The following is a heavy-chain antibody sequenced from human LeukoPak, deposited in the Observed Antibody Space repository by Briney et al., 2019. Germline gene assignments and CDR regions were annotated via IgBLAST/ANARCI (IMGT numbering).Heavy chain of an antibody. J-gene: IGHJ4*02. CDR3: SRCEDY. CDR2: ISDDGGRI. V-gene: IGHV3-7*01. Sequence: GGSLRLSCAASGFTFSSYWMSWVRQAPRKGLEWVASISDDGGRIFYVDSVKGRFTISRDNAKNSLYLQMNSLRAEDTAIYYCSRCEDYWGQGTLVTVSS. CDR1: GFTFSSYW.